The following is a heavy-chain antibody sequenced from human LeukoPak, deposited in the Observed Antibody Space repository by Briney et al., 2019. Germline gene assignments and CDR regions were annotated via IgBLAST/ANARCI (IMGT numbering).Heavy chain of an antibody. CDR3: ARLGGYCSSTSCYPEYYFDY. J-gene: IGHJ4*02. CDR1: GYTFTSYG. V-gene: IGHV1-18*01. Sequence: ASVKVSCKASGYTFTSYGISWVRQAPGRGLEWMGWISAYNGNTNYAQKLQGRVTMTTDTSTSTAYMELRSLRSDDTAVYYCARLGGYCSSTSCYPEYYFDYWGQGTLVTVSS. D-gene: IGHD2-2*01. CDR2: ISAYNGNT.